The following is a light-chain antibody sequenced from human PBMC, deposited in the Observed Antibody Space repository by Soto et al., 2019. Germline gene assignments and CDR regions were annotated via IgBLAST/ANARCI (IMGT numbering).Light chain of an antibody. CDR1: QSVLYSPNNRNY. CDR3: QQYYSTPYT. V-gene: IGKV4-1*01. J-gene: IGKJ2*01. Sequence: DIVLAQSPDSLAVSLGERATINCRSSQSVLYSPNNRNYLAWYQQKPGQPPKLLIYWASTRGSGVPDRFSGSGSGTDFTLTISSLQAEDVAVYYCQQYYSTPYTFGQGTKVEIK. CDR2: WAS.